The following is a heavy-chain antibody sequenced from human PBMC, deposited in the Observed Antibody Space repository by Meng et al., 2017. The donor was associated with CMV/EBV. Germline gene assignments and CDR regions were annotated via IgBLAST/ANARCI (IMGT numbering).Heavy chain of an antibody. CDR1: GGSISSYY. J-gene: IGHJ6*02. Sequence: SETLSLTCTVSGGSISSYYWSWIRQPPGKGLEWIGYIYYSGSTNYNPSLKSRVTISVDTSKNQFSLKLSSVTAADTAVYHCASGYYYYGMDVWGQGTTVTVSS. V-gene: IGHV4-59*01. CDR2: IYYSGST. CDR3: ASGYYYYGMDV.